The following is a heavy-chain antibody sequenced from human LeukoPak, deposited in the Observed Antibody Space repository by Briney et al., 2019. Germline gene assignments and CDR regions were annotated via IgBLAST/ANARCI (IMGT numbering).Heavy chain of an antibody. CDR3: ARGRRYDLRYYYYGMDV. V-gene: IGHV4-59*01. D-gene: IGHD3-9*01. J-gene: IGHJ6*02. CDR1: GGSISSYY. CDR2: IYYSGST. Sequence: SETLSLTCTVSGGSISSYYWSWIRQPPGKGLEWIGYIYYSGSTNYNPSLKSRVTISVDTSKNQFSLKLSSVTAADTAVYYCARGRRYDLRYYYYGMDVWGLGTTVTVSS.